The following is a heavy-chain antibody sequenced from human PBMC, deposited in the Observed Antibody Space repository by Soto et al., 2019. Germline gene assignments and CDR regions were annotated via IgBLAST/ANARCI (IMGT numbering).Heavy chain of an antibody. J-gene: IGHJ4*02. CDR2: IYHSGST. CDR3: ARYGYSYSARLFDY. D-gene: IGHD1-26*01. CDR1: GHSISSGFYY. V-gene: IGHV4-38-2*01. Sequence: LSLTCPVSGHSISSGFYYWGWIRQPPGKGLEGSGSIYHSGSTYYNPSLKSRVTMSVDTSKNQLSLKLSSVTAADTAVYYCARYGYSYSARLFDYWGQGTRVTVSS.